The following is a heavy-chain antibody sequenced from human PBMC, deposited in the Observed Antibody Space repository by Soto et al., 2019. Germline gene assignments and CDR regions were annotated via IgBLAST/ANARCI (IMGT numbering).Heavy chain of an antibody. CDR2: IYPGDSDT. J-gene: IGHJ4*02. V-gene: IGHV5-51*01. Sequence: GESLKISCKGSGYRFTSYWIGWVRQMPGKGLEWMGIIYPGDSDTRYNPSFQGQVTISADKSISTAYLQWSSLRASDTAMYYCARRDCGGDCYPTYYFDYWGQGTLVTVS. CDR3: ARRDCGGDCYPTYYFDY. D-gene: IGHD2-21*02. CDR1: GYRFTSYW.